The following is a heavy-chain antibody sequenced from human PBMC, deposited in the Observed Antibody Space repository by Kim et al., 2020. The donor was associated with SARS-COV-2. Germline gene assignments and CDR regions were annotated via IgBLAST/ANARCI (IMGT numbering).Heavy chain of an antibody. CDR2: TNSAGSDT. D-gene: IGHD5-18*01. Sequence: GVSLRLSCAASGFTFSSYWMHWVRQAPGKGLVWVSHTNSAGSDTNYADSVKGRFTISRDNAKNTLYLQMNSLGADDTAVYYCARGGQYNYVFLEYWGQGTLVTVSS. J-gene: IGHJ4*02. V-gene: IGHV3-74*01. CDR3: ARGGQYNYVFLEY. CDR1: GFTFSSYW.